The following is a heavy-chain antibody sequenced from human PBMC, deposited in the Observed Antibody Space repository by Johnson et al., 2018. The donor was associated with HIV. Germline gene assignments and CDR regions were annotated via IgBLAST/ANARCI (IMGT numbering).Heavy chain of an antibody. Sequence: VQLVESGGGVVQPGRSLRLSCAASGFTFSSYALHWVRQTPGKGLQWVAVISYDGSNKYYADSVKGRFTISRDNSKNTLHLQMNSLRAADTAFYYCAKDTRYYDSSGYPTEAFDIWGQGTMVTVSS. CDR3: AKDTRYYDSSGYPTEAFDI. D-gene: IGHD3-22*01. CDR2: ISYDGSNK. V-gene: IGHV3-30-3*01. J-gene: IGHJ3*02. CDR1: GFTFSSYA.